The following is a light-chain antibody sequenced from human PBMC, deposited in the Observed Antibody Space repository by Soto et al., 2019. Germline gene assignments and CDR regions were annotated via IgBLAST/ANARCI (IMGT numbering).Light chain of an antibody. V-gene: IGLV2-14*01. CDR2: DGI. CDR3: SSYTSSNTWV. J-gene: IGLJ3*02. Sequence: QSALTQPASVSGSPGQSITISCTGSRSDVGGYNYVSWYQEHPGKAPKLMIYDGINRPSGVSNRFSGSKSGNTASLNISGLQAEDEADYYCSSYTSSNTWVFGGGTKLTVL. CDR1: RSDVGGYNY.